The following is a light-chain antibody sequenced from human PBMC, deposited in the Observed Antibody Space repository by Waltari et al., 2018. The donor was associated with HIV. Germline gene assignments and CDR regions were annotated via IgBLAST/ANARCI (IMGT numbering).Light chain of an antibody. V-gene: IGKV3-11*01. CDR3: QQRSNWAVT. CDR2: DSS. J-gene: IGKJ4*01. CDR1: QSVSSY. Sequence: EIVLTQSPAPLSLSPGERATLSCRASQSVSSYFAWYQQKAGQAPRLLIYDSSNRATGIPARFSGSGSGTDFTLTISRLEPEDFAVYYCQQRSNWAVTFGGGTKVEIK.